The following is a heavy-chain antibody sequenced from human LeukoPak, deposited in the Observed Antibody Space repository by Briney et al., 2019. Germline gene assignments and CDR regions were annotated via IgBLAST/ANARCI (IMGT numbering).Heavy chain of an antibody. CDR2: IYPGDSDT. CDR3: ARGPSKTSSSWYFDY. D-gene: IGHD6-13*01. Sequence: GESLKISCKGSGYSFTSYWIGWVRQMPGKGLEWMGIIYPGDSDTRYSPSFQGQVTISADKSISTAYLQWSSLKASDTAMYYCARGPSKTSSSWYFDYWGQGTLVTVSS. CDR1: GYSFTSYW. J-gene: IGHJ4*02. V-gene: IGHV5-51*01.